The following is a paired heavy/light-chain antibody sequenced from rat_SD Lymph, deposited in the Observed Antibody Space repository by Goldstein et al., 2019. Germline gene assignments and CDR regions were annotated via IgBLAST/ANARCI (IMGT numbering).Light chain of an antibody. V-gene: IGKV19S2*01. Sequence: DIQMTQSPPSLSASLGDKVTITCQASQNINKYIAWYQQKPGKAPRLLIRYTSTLESGTPSRFSGSGSGRDYSFSISNVESEDIASYYCLQYVNLPTFGGGTKLELK. CDR3: LQYVNLPT. J-gene: IGKJ1*01. CDR1: QNINKY. CDR2: YTS.
Heavy chain of an antibody. CDR2: IWSGGST. CDR1: GFSLTSNS. V-gene: IGHV2-1*01. J-gene: IGHJ2*01. D-gene: IGHD5-1*01. CDR3: TSNWFFDY. Sequence: QVQLKESGPGLVQPSQTLSLTCTVSGFSLTSNSVSWVRQPPGKGLEWMGAIWSGGSTDYNSALKSRLSISRDTSKSQVFLKMNSLQTEDTAIYFCTSNWFFDYWGQGVMVTVSS.